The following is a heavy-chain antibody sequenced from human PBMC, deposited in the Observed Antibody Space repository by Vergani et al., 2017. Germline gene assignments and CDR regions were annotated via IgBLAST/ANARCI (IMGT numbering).Heavy chain of an antibody. CDR3: ARLCGRDSSGSKYFDY. D-gene: IGHD3-22*01. J-gene: IGHJ4*02. Sequence: EVQLVQSGAEVKKPGESLKISCQISGYSFTNYWIGWVRQMPGKGLEWMGIIHPADSDTRYSPSFQGQVTISVDKSISTAYLPRSSLRASDSAMYYCARLCGRDSSGSKYFDYWGQGTLVTVSS. CDR2: IHPADSDT. CDR1: GYSFTNYW. V-gene: IGHV5-51*01.